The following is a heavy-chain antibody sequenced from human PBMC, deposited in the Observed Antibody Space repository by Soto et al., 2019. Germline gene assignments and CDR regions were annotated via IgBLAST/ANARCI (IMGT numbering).Heavy chain of an antibody. D-gene: IGHD3-10*01. V-gene: IGHV4-59*01. J-gene: IGHJ4*01. Sequence: LSLTVTASGXSINNYYLSWIRQSPGKGLEWIGYIYYSGTTNYNPSLKSRVTISIDRSENQFSLKVSSVTAADTAVYFCTRATYYRYYFDVWGHGTLVTVSS. CDR3: TRATYYRYYFDV. CDR1: GXSINNYY. CDR2: IYYSGTT.